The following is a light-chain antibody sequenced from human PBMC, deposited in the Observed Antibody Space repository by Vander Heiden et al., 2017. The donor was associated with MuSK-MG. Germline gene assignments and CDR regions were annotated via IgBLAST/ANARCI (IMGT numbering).Light chain of an antibody. CDR1: SSNIGSLYN. V-gene: IGLV1-40*01. Sequence: QSVLTQPPSVSGAPGQVVTISCTGSSSNIGSLYNVHWYQQLPGTAPKLLIFDDKNRPSGVPDRFSGSKSGTSASLAITGLQAEDEADYYCQTYDTSLSAWVFGGGTKVTVL. CDR2: DDK. CDR3: QTYDTSLSAWV. J-gene: IGLJ3*02.